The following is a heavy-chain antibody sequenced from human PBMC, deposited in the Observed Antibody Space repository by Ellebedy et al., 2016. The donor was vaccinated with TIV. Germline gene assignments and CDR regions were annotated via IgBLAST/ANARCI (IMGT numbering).Heavy chain of an antibody. CDR1: GGSISSSSYY. V-gene: IGHV4-39*07. J-gene: IGHJ4*02. CDR3: ARDLSMVTRRGFDY. Sequence: MPSETLSLTCTVSGGSISSSSYYWGWIRQPPGKGLEWIGSIYYTGSTYYNPSLKSRVTISVDTSKNQFSLKLSSVTAAGTAVYYCARDLSMVTRRGFDYWGQGTLVTVSS. D-gene: IGHD5-18*01. CDR2: IYYTGST.